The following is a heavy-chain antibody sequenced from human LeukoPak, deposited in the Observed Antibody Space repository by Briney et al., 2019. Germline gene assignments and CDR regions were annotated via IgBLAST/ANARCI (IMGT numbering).Heavy chain of an antibody. V-gene: IGHV3-23*01. CDR2: ISGNTLTI. D-gene: IGHD3-9*01. Sequence: GGSLRLFCAASGFTFSNYAMSGGRQAPGKGLVGLSSISGNTLTIYYADSVKGRFTISRDNSKNKLYLQMNSLKAEDTAFFYRPKRPYDISTGYIHFGYWGQGTLVTVSS. CDR1: GFTFSNYA. J-gene: IGHJ4*02. CDR3: PKRPYDISTGYIHFGY.